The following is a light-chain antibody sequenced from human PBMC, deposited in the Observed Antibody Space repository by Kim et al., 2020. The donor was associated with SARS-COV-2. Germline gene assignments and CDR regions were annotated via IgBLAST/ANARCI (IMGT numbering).Light chain of an antibody. CDR2: GAS. Sequence: EIMLTQSPGTLSLSPGERATLSCRASETLKGTYLVWYQQRSGQAPRRLIYGASNRATGIPDRFSGSESGTDFTLTITRLEPEDFAVYYCQQYARSPRTFGQGTKVDIK. CDR3: QQYARSPRT. CDR1: ETLKGTY. J-gene: IGKJ1*01. V-gene: IGKV3-20*01.